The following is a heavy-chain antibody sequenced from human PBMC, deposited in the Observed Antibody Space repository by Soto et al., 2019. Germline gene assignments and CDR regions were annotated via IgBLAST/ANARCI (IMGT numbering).Heavy chain of an antibody. Sequence: ASVKVSCKASGGTFSSYAISWVRQAPGQGLEWMGGIIPIFGTANYAQKFQGRVTITADESTSTAYMELSSLRSEDTAVYYCARGESIFGENQGGAFDIWGQGTMVTVSS. CDR3: ARGESIFGENQGGAFDI. CDR2: IIPIFGTA. CDR1: GGTFSSYA. V-gene: IGHV1-69*13. D-gene: IGHD3-3*01. J-gene: IGHJ3*02.